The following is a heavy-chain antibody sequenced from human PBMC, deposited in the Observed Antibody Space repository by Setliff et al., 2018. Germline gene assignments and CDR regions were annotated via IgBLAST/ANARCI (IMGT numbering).Heavy chain of an antibody. Sequence: PSETLSLTCAVYGESFSGYFWSWIRQTPEKGLEWIGEIDHSGSTNYNPSLKSRVTISLDTSKNQFSLRLSSVTAADTAVYYCARAPQYTNYWYALSWFDPWGQGTLVTVSS. V-gene: IGHV4-34*01. CDR2: IDHSGST. CDR3: ARAPQYTNYWYALSWFDP. J-gene: IGHJ5*02. CDR1: GESFSGYF. D-gene: IGHD2-8*02.